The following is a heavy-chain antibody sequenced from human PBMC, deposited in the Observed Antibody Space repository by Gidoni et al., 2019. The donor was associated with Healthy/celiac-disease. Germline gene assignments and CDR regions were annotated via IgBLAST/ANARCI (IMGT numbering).Heavy chain of an antibody. CDR2: SKSKTDGGKT. J-gene: IGHJ3*02. Sequence: VQLVVYGGGLVKPGGSLRLSFAASGFTFSNAWMSWGRQAQGQGLEWVGRSKSKTDGGKTGYAATVKGRFTITRDDSKNTLYLQMNSLKTEEKAVYYCTTDGAQELLFGAFDSWGQGTMVTVSS. D-gene: IGHD1-26*01. V-gene: IGHV3-15*01. CDR1: GFTFSNAW. CDR3: TTDGAQELLFGAFDS.